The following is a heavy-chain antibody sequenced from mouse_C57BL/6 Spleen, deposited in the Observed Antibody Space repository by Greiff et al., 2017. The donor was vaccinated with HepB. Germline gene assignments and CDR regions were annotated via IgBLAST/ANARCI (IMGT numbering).Heavy chain of an antibody. Sequence: VQLQQSGPELVKPGASVKISCKASGYAFSSSWMNWVKQRPGKGLEWIGRIYPGAGDTNYTGKFKGKATMTADTSSSTAYMQLSSLTSEDSAVYVCAYYDDDYYYAMDDWGQGTSVTVSA. D-gene: IGHD2-4*01. CDR2: IYPGAGDT. J-gene: IGHJ4*01. CDR1: GYAFSSSW. V-gene: IGHV1-82*01. CDR3: AYYDDDYYYAMDD.